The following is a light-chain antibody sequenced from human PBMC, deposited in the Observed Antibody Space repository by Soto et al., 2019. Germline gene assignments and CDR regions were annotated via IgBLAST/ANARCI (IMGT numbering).Light chain of an antibody. CDR1: QTIISHY. V-gene: IGKV3-20*01. J-gene: IGKJ4*01. Sequence: EIVLTQSPGTLSLSPGERATLSCRASQTIISHYLAWYQQKPGQAPRLLIFSTSKRATGIPDRFSGSGSGTDFTLTINRLEPEDFAVYYCQQYGSSPRPTFGGASKVEIK. CDR2: STS. CDR3: QQYGSSPRPT.